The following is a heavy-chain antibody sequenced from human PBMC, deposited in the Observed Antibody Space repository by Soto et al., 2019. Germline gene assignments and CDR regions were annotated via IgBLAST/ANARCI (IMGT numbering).Heavy chain of an antibody. J-gene: IGHJ4*01. D-gene: IGHD2-21*02. CDR2: ISGSGSNT. CDR3: ALHDFYAQ. V-gene: IGHV3-23*01. CDR1: GFTFSNYA. Sequence: EVQLLEYGGGLVQTGGSLRLSCAASGFTFSNYAVNWVRQAPGKGLEWVSGISGSGSNTYYADSVKGRFTISRDNSRNALYTQMNSLTVADTAVFYCALHDFYAQWGQGTPVTVSS.